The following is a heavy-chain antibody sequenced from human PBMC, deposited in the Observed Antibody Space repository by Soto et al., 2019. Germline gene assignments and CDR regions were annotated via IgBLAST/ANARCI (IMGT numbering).Heavy chain of an antibody. CDR3: AKSTCTNGVCYSHFDY. CDR1: GFTFSSYA. CDR2: ISGSGGRT. Sequence: EVQLLESGGGLVQPGGSLRLSCAASGFTFSSYAMNWVRQAPGKGLEWVSGISGSGGRTKYADSMKGRFTFSRDNSKNTVYLQMNSLRAEDTAIYYCAKSTCTNGVCYSHFDYWGQGTLVTVSS. V-gene: IGHV3-23*01. J-gene: IGHJ4*02. D-gene: IGHD2-8*01.